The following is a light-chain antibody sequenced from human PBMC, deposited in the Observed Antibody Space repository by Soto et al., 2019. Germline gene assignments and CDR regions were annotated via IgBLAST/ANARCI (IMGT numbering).Light chain of an antibody. J-gene: IGKJ4*01. CDR3: QQYYNLPLT. CDR2: AAS. V-gene: IGKV1-33*01. Sequence: DIQMTQSPSSLSASVGDRVTITCQTSQDIRNYLHWYQQKPGKAPKLLIYAASYLQTGVPSRFSGSGSGTDFSLTISSLQPEDIAIYYCQQYYNLPLTFGEGTKIEIK. CDR1: QDIRNY.